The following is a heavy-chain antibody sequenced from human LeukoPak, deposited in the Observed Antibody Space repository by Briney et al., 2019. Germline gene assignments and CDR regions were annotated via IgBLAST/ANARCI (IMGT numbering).Heavy chain of an antibody. CDR3: ARVNDAVAVTDY. CDR1: GFTFKTYW. D-gene: IGHD6-19*01. Sequence: GGSLRLSCAASGFTFKTYWMSWVRQAPGKGLEWVSSISSSSSYIYYADSVKDRFTISRDNAKNSLYLQMNSLRAEDTAVYYCARVNDAVAVTDYWGQGTLVTVSS. J-gene: IGHJ4*02. CDR2: ISSSSSYI. V-gene: IGHV3-21*01.